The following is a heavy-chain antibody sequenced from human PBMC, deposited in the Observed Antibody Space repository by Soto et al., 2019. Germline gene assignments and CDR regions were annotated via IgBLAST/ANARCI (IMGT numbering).Heavy chain of an antibody. J-gene: IGHJ4*01. CDR1: GLTFINYN. Sequence: QMQLVESGGGVVQPGRSLRLSCAASGLTFINYNMHWVRQAPGKGLEWVAVISYDGSITKYADSVKGRFTISRDNSKNTLFLQMNGLRAEDTAMYYCARDPESRRGPTYGSGYWGQGTLVIVSS. V-gene: IGHV3-30*04. D-gene: IGHD3-10*01. CDR2: ISYDGSIT. CDR3: ARDPESRRGPTYGSGY.